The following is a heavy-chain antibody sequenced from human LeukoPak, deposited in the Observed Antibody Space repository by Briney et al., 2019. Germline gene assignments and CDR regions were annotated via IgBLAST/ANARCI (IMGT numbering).Heavy chain of an antibody. CDR1: GGSISSCY. J-gene: IGHJ6*03. CDR2: VYLTGNT. V-gene: IGHV4-4*07. Sequence: KSSETLSLTCTVSGGSISSCYWSWIRQPPGKGLEWIGTVYLTGNTDYNPSLSGRVTMSVDTSKNQFALRLSSVTAADTAVYYCARVPFFHHYYIDVWGKGTKVTVS. CDR3: ARVPFFHHYYIDV.